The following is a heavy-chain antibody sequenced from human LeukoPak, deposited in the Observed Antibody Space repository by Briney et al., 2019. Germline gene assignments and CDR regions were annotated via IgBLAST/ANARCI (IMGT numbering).Heavy chain of an antibody. CDR1: GFTFSSYS. CDR2: ISSSSSII. Sequence: GGSLRLSCAASGFTFSSYSMNWVRQAPGKGLEWISHISSSSSIINYADSVKGRFAVSRDNAKNSLYLQVHSLRAEDTAVYYCARTRYYYDSSGYYYAQYYFDYWGQGTLVTVSS. J-gene: IGHJ4*02. V-gene: IGHV3-48*01. D-gene: IGHD3-22*01. CDR3: ARTRYYYDSSGYYYAQYYFDY.